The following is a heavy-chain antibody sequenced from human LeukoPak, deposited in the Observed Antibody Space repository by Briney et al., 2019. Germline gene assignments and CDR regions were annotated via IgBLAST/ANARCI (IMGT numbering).Heavy chain of an antibody. D-gene: IGHD3-3*01. CDR2: FDREDGET. J-gene: IGHJ4*02. CDR3: SISQILRFLEWSPPLPLRD. V-gene: IGHV1-24*01. CDR1: GYTLTELS. Sequence: GASVKVSCKVSGYTLTELSMHWVRQALGKGLEWMGGFDREDGETFYAQKFQGRVNMSENTSTDTGYLELSSLRFEDTAVYYCSISQILRFLEWSPPLPLRDWGQGTLVTVSS.